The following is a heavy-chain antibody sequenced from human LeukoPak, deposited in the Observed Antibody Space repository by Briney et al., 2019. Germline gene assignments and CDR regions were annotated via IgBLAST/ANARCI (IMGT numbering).Heavy chain of an antibody. V-gene: IGHV4-30-2*01. CDR3: ARGPTVHYYYYMDV. J-gene: IGHJ6*03. CDR1: GASISGGTYL. Sequence: SEPLSLTCTVSGASISGGTYLWSWIRQPPGKGLEWIGYFYHSVSTYYNPSLKSRVTISVDRPKNQFSLKLSSVTAADTAVYYCARGPTVHYYYYMDVWGKGTTVTVSS. D-gene: IGHD4-17*01. CDR2: FYHSVST.